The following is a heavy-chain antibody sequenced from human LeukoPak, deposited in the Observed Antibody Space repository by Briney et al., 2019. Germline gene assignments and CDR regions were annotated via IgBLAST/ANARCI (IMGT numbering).Heavy chain of an antibody. CDR3: AKVQLGIGVDY. CDR1: GFSFSSYA. J-gene: IGHJ4*02. CDR2: ISDGGGRT. D-gene: IGHD7-27*01. V-gene: IGHV3-23*01. Sequence: GALRLSCAASGFSFSSYAVSWVRQAPGKGLEWVSGISDGGGRTYYADSVKGRFTISRDDSKNTLYLQMNSLRAEDTAVYYCAKVQLGIGVDYWGQGTLVTVSS.